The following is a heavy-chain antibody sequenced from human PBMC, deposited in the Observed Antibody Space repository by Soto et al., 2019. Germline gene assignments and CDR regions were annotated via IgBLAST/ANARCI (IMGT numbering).Heavy chain of an antibody. CDR1: GFTLSAYS. CDR2: INSGSDTI. Sequence: EVQLVESGGGSVQPGGSLRLSCAASGFTLSAYSMNWVRQAPGKGLEWISFINSGSDTIYYGDSVKGRFTISRDNAKNALYLQMNSLRDDDTAVYYCARPHLDRPTYYGLDVWGQGTTVTVSS. CDR3: ARPHLDRPTYYGLDV. V-gene: IGHV3-48*02. J-gene: IGHJ6*02. D-gene: IGHD3-16*01.